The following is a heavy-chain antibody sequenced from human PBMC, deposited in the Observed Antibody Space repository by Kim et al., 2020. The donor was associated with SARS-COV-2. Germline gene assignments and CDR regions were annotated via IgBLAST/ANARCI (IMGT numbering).Heavy chain of an antibody. J-gene: IGHJ4*02. CDR3: ARVFGGSGSYSQIKNDY. CDR1: GYTFTSYG. CDR2: ISAYNGNT. D-gene: IGHD3-10*01. V-gene: IGHV1-18*01. Sequence: ASVKVSCKASGYTFTSYGISWVRQAPGQGLEWMGWISAYNGNTNYAQKLQGRVTMTTDTSTSTAYMELRSLRSDDTAVYYCARVFGGSGSYSQIKNDYWGQGTLVTVSS.